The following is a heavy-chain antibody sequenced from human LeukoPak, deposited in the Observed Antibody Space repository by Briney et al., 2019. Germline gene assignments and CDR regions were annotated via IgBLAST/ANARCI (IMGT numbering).Heavy chain of an antibody. CDR2: IHTSGST. CDR3: ARDLYRYCSGGSCRQFDY. CDR1: GYSISSGYY. D-gene: IGHD2-15*01. J-gene: IGHJ4*02. Sequence: TPSETLSLTCTVSGYSISSGYYWGWIRQPAGKGLEWIGRIHTSGSTNYNPSLKSRVTMSVDTSKNQFSLKLSSVTAADTAVYYCARDLYRYCSGGSCRQFDYWGQGTLVTVSS. V-gene: IGHV4-4*07.